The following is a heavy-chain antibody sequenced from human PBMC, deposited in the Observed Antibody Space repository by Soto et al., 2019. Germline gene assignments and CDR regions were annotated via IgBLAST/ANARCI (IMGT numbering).Heavy chain of an antibody. V-gene: IGHV4-4*02. Sequence: QVQLQESGPGLVKPSGTLSLTCAVSGASISSSNWWSWVRRPPGKGLEWIGEIYHIGHTNYNPSLESRVTISVDKSKNQFSLRLSSVTAADTAVYYCARRTWGMDVWGQGTTVIVSS. CDR3: ARRTWGMDV. CDR2: IYHIGHT. J-gene: IGHJ6*02. D-gene: IGHD2-8*01. CDR1: GASISSSNW.